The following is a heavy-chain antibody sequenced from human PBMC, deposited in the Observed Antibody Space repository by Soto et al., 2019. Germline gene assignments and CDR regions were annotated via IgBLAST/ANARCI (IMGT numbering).Heavy chain of an antibody. CDR3: AKDGPFISVAAPAFQYAMDV. CDR2: ITGSGMTT. J-gene: IGHJ6*02. Sequence: EVQLLESGGGAVQSGGSLRLSCAASGFTFSSYVMSWVRQAPGKGLEWVSGITGSGMTTYYVDSVKGRFTISRDNSKNTLYLQMNSLRAEDTAIYYCAKDGPFISVAAPAFQYAMDVWGQGTTVTVS. D-gene: IGHD6-19*01. CDR1: GFTFSSYV. V-gene: IGHV3-23*01.